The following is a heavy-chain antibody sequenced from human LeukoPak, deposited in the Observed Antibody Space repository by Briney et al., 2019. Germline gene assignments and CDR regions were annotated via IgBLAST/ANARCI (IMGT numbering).Heavy chain of an antibody. V-gene: IGHV3-23*01. CDR3: AKDKCSGGTCYPLYLDY. CDR1: GFTFSSYA. Sequence: PGGSLRLSCAASGFTFSSYAMSWVCQAPGKGLGWGSDISGRGGRTYYADSVKGGFTISRDNSKNTLYLQMNSLRAEDTAVYYCAKDKCSGGTCYPLYLDYWGQGTLVSVSS. J-gene: IGHJ4*02. CDR2: ISGRGGRT. D-gene: IGHD2-15*01.